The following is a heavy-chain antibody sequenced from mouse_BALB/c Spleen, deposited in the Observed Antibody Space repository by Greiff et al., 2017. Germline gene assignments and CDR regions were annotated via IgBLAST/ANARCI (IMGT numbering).Heavy chain of an antibody. D-gene: IGHD2-4*01. Sequence: EVQLQQSGPGLVKPSQSLSLTCSVTGYSITSGYYWNWIRQFPGNKLEWMGYISYDGSNNYNPSLKNRISITRDTSKNQFFLKLNSVTTEDTATYYCARNYDYDFAYWGQGTLVTVSA. V-gene: IGHV3-6*02. J-gene: IGHJ3*01. CDR1: GYSITSGYY. CDR3: ARNYDYDFAY. CDR2: ISYDGSN.